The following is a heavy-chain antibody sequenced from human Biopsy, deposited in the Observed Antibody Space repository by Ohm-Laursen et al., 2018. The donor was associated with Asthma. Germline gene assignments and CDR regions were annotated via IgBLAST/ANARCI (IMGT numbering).Heavy chain of an antibody. CDR3: ARVFESSEWGPFYHFGLDV. J-gene: IGHJ6*02. V-gene: IGHV3-11*01. Sequence: LSLTCAASGFSFRDYYMTWMRQSPGKGLEWVSSISSSGSTRYPAESVMGRFTISRDNDRNSLFLQMTSLRAEDTAIYYCARVFESSEWGPFYHFGLDVWGQGTTVAVSS. D-gene: IGHD6-25*01. CDR1: GFSFRDYY. CDR2: ISSSGSTR.